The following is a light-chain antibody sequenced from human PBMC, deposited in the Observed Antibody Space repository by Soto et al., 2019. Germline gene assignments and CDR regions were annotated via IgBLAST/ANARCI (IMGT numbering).Light chain of an antibody. J-gene: IGKJ2*01. Sequence: IVLTQSPGTLSLSLRERATLSCRASQSVGSSYLAWYQQKPGQAPRLLISGASNRATGIPDRFSGGGSGTDFTLTISRLEPEDFAVYYCQQYGSSPYTFGQGTKVEIK. CDR2: GAS. V-gene: IGKV3-20*01. CDR3: QQYGSSPYT. CDR1: QSVGSSY.